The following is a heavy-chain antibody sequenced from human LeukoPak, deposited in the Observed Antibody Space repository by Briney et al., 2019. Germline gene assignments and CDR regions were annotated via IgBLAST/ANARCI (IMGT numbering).Heavy chain of an antibody. Sequence: PSETLSLTRSVYGVSFSGYLWSWIRQAPGKGLEWIGEINQSGTTKYNPSLETRLTISVDRPKNQFSLNLSSVTAADTAVYYCARGFLASNYNWFAPWGQGTLVTVSS. CDR1: GVSFSGYL. D-gene: IGHD1-1*01. CDR3: ARGFLASNYNWFAP. CDR2: INQSGTT. J-gene: IGHJ5*02. V-gene: IGHV4-34*01.